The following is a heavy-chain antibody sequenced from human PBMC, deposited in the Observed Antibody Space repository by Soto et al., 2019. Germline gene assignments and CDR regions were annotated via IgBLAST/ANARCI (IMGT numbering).Heavy chain of an antibody. CDR1: GFTFSSYA. CDR3: AKDLPGDHVVFYYYYYYMDV. Sequence: GGSLRLSCAASGFTFSSYAMSWVRQAPGKGLEWVSAISGSGGSTYYADSVKGRFTISRDNSKNTLYLQMNSLRAEDTAVYYCAKDLPGDHVVFYYYYYYMDVWGKGTTVTVSS. D-gene: IGHD4-17*01. J-gene: IGHJ6*03. V-gene: IGHV3-23*01. CDR2: ISGSGGST.